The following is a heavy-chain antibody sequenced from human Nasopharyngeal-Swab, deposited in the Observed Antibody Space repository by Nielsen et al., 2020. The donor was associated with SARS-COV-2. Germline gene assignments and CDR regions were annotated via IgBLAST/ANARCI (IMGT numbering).Heavy chain of an antibody. CDR2: ISYDGGNQ. D-gene: IGHD1-7*01. V-gene: IGHV3-30*04. CDR1: EFIFSSYA. J-gene: IGHJ4*02. Sequence: GGSLRLSCAASEFIFSSYAMHWVRQAPGKGLEWVALISYDGGNQYYADSVKGRFTISRDTSKNTLYLQMSSLRAEDTALYYCAKALERELPRYSDFWGQGTLVTVSS. CDR3: AKALERELPRYSDF.